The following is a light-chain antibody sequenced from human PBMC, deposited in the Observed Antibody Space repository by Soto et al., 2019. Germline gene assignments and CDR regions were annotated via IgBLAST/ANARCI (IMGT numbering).Light chain of an antibody. Sequence: QSVLTQPPSVSGDPGQRVTISCTGSSSNIGAGYDVHWYQQLPGTAPKLLIYGNSNRPSGVPDRFSGSKSGTSASLAITGLQAEDEADYYCQSYDSSLSALVVFGGGTKVTVL. CDR2: GNS. CDR3: QSYDSSLSALVV. V-gene: IGLV1-40*01. CDR1: SSNIGAGYD. J-gene: IGLJ2*01.